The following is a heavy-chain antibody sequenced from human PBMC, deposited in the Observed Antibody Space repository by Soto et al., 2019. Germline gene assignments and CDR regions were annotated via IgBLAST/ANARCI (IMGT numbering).Heavy chain of an antibody. D-gene: IGHD3-9*01. CDR2: IWHDGSNT. Sequence: QVQLVEFGGGVVQPGRYLRLSCAASGFTFSTYGMHWVRQAPDKGLEWVAHIWHDGSNTYYTDSVKGRFTISRDNSKNTPYLQMNSLRAEDTAVYYCATEIDWLHAFVIWGQGTMVTVSS. CDR3: ATEIDWLHAFVI. J-gene: IGHJ3*02. CDR1: GFTFSTYG. V-gene: IGHV3-33*01.